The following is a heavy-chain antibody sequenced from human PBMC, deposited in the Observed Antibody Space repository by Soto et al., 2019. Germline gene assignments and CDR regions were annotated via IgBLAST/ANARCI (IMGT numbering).Heavy chain of an antibody. CDR3: ARDRGSSWYKVYYYGMDV. CDR1: GGTFSSYA. J-gene: IGHJ6*02. V-gene: IGHV1-69*01. CDR2: IIPIFGTA. Sequence: QVQLVQSGAEVKKPGSSVKVSCKASGGTFSSYAISWVRQAPGQGLEWMGGIIPIFGTANYAQKFQGRVTITADDSKSTAYMEQSSLRSEDTAVYYCARDRGSSWYKVYYYGMDVWGQGTTVTVSS. D-gene: IGHD6-13*01.